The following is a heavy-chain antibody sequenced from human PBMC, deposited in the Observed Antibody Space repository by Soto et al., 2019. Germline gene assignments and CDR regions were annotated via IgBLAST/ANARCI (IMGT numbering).Heavy chain of an antibody. CDR1: GFSFSNSA. J-gene: IGHJ4*02. Sequence: EVQLLESGGGLVQPGGSLRLSCADSGFSFSNSAMTWVRQAPGKGLEWVSGISGSGDITYNTDSVKGRFAISRDTSKNVVYLQMRRLRAEDTAVYYCAKVPQWVLRYHDWFFDYWGQGTLVTVSS. CDR2: ISGSGDIT. V-gene: IGHV3-23*01. D-gene: IGHD3-9*01. CDR3: AKVPQWVLRYHDWFFDY.